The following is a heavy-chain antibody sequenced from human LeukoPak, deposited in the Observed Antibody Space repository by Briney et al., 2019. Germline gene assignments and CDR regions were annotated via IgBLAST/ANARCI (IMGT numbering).Heavy chain of an antibody. Sequence: GGSLRLSCAVSGLTFSNFKMNWVRQAPGKGLGWVSYISDSGRTTFYADSVKGRFTISRDNVKNSLCLQMNGLRVEDTAVYYCATYGVMVEATDYWGQGTLVTVSS. CDR2: ISDSGRTT. J-gene: IGHJ4*02. CDR1: GLTFSNFK. V-gene: IGHV3-48*03. D-gene: IGHD2-15*01. CDR3: ATYGVMVEATDY.